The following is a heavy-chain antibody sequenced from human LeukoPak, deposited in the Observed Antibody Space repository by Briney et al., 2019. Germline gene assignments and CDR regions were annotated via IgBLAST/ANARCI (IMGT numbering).Heavy chain of an antibody. Sequence: AGGSLRLSCAASGFTFSSYWMSWVRQAPGKGLQSVAYISQGVSHKYYVDSVKGRFTISRDNAKNSLHLEMNSLRAEDTALYYCARVGYNGWNFENWGQGTLVTVSS. CDR3: ARVGYNGWNFEN. CDR1: GFTFSSYW. CDR2: ISQGVSHK. V-gene: IGHV3-7*01. J-gene: IGHJ4*02. D-gene: IGHD5-12*01.